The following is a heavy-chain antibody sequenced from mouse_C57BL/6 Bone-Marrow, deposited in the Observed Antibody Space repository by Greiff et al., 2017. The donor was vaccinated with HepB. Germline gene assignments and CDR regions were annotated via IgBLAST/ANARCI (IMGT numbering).Heavy chain of an antibody. CDR1: GYTFTSYW. CDR3: ARPFYYYGSRDYAMDY. CDR2: IDPSDSET. D-gene: IGHD1-1*01. Sequence: VQLQQPGAELVRPGSSVKLSCKASGYTFTSYWMHWVKQRPIQGLEWIGNIDPSDSETHYNQKFKDKATLTVDKSSSTAYMQLSSLTSEDSAVYYCARPFYYYGSRDYAMDYWGQGTSVTVSS. J-gene: IGHJ4*01. V-gene: IGHV1-52*01.